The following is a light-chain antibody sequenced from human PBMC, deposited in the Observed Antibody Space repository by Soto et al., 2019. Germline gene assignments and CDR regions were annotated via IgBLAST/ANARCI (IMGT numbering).Light chain of an antibody. CDR1: SSDFGAYNY. J-gene: IGLJ2*01. V-gene: IGLV2-11*01. Sequence: QSALTQPRSVSGSPGQSVTTSCTGTSSDFGAYNYVSWYQQHPGKAPKLMIYDVSERPSGVPGRFSGSKSGNTASLTISGLQAEDEADYYCCSYADTYTLIFGGGTKVTVL. CDR3: CSYADTYTLI. CDR2: DVS.